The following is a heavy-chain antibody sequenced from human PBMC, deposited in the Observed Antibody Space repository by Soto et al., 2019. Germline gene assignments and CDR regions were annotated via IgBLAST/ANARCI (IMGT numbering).Heavy chain of an antibody. J-gene: IGHJ6*02. D-gene: IGHD6-6*01. Sequence: QVQLVESGGGVVQPGRSLRLSCAASGFTFSSYGMHWVRQAPGKGLEWVAVISYDGSNKYYADSVKGRFIISRDNSKNTLYLQMNSLRAEVTAVYYCAKGLLVFGMDVWGQGTTVTVSS. CDR2: ISYDGSNK. V-gene: IGHV3-30*18. CDR3: AKGLLVFGMDV. CDR1: GFTFSSYG.